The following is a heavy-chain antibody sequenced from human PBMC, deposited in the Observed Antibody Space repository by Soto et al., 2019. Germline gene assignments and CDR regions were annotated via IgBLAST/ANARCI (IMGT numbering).Heavy chain of an antibody. CDR2: ITSTGASI. V-gene: IGHV3-48*03. Sequence: PGGSLRLSCAASGFTSSNFEMNWVRQAPGKGLEWVSYITSTGASIYYADSVKGRFTISRDNAKNSLFLQMNRLRAEDTAVYYCARGNSPVNVFWSQGTLVTVSS. J-gene: IGHJ4*02. CDR1: GFTSSNFE. CDR3: ARGNSPVNVF. D-gene: IGHD3-16*02.